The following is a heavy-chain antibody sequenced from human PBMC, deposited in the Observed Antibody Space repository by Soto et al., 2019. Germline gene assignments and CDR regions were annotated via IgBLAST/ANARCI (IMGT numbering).Heavy chain of an antibody. J-gene: IGHJ4*02. CDR3: AHRVLRTVFGLVTTTAIYFDF. Sequence: QITLNESGPTQVKPRQTLTLTCTFSGFSLTTSGVGVGWIRQSPGTAPEWLALIYWDDDKRYRPSLKSRLTITKDTSKNQVVLTMADLDPADTATYYCAHRVLRTVFGLVTTTAIYFDFWGQGTPVAVSS. CDR1: GFSLTTSGVG. CDR2: IYWDDDK. D-gene: IGHD3-3*01. V-gene: IGHV2-5*02.